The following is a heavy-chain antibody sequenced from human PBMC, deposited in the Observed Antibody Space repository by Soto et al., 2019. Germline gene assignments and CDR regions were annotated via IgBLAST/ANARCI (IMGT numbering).Heavy chain of an antibody. CDR2: IYYSGST. D-gene: IGHD6-19*01. CDR1: GGSISSSSYY. CDR3: ARQIAVAGTKWFYP. J-gene: IGHJ5*02. V-gene: IGHV4-39*01. Sequence: SETLSLTCTVSGGSISSSSYYWGWIRQPPGKGLEWIGSIYYSGSTYYNPSLKSRVTISVDTSKNQFSLKLSSVTAADTAVYYCARQIAVAGTKWFYPWGQGTLVTVSS.